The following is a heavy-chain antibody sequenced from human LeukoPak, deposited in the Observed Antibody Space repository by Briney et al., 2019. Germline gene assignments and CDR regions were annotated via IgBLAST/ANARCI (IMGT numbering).Heavy chain of an antibody. CDR2: ITSRGEST. CDR3: ARDRPNYYGSDGHYYRRDGDY. J-gene: IGHJ4*02. D-gene: IGHD3-22*01. CDR1: GFTFSSYA. Sequence: GGSLRLSCAASGFTFSSYAMSWVRQAPGKGLEWVSSITSRGESTWYVDSVKGRFTITRDNSENTLYLQMHSLRAEDTAVYYCARDRPNYYGSDGHYYRRDGDYWGRGTLVSVSS. V-gene: IGHV3-23*01.